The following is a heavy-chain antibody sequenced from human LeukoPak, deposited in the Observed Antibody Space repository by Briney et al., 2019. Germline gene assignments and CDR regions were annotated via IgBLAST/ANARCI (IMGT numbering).Heavy chain of an antibody. Sequence: ASVKVSCKASGYTFTSYGISWVRQAPGQGLEWMGWISAYNGNTNYAQKLQGRVTMTTDTSTSTAYMELRSLRSDDTAVYYCARESGYDILTGLDYWGQGTLVTVSS. CDR3: ARESGYDILTGLDY. D-gene: IGHD3-9*01. CDR2: ISAYNGNT. V-gene: IGHV1-18*01. CDR1: GYTFTSYG. J-gene: IGHJ4*02.